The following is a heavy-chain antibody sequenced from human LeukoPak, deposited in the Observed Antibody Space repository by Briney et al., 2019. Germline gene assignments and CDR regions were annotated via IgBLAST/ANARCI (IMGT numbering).Heavy chain of an antibody. CDR1: GFTFSSYG. Sequence: GGSLRLSCAASGFTFSSYGMHWVRQAPGKGLEWVAFIRYDGSNKYYADSVKGRFTISRDNFKNTLYLQVNSLRAEDTAVFYCAKGGGYEAQYYYYYMDVWGKGTTVTISS. J-gene: IGHJ6*03. V-gene: IGHV3-30*02. CDR2: IRYDGSNK. D-gene: IGHD5-12*01. CDR3: AKGGGYEAQYYYYYMDV.